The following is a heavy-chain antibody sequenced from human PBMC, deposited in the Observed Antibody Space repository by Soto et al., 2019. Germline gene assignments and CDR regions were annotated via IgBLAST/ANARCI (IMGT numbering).Heavy chain of an antibody. V-gene: IGHV1-3*01. D-gene: IGHD4-17*01. CDR2: INAGNGNT. CDR3: ARCPTVTAQTLFDY. Sequence: QVPLVQSGAEVKKPGASVKVSCKASGYTFISYAMHWVRQAPGQRLEWMGWINAGNGNTAYSQKFQGRVTINRDTSASTAYMELSSLRSEDTAVYYWARCPTVTAQTLFDYWGQGTLVTVSS. J-gene: IGHJ4*02. CDR1: GYTFISYA.